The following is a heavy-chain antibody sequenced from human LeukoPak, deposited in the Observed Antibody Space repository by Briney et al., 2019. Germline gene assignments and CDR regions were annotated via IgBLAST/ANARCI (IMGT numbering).Heavy chain of an antibody. V-gene: IGHV3-21*01. Sequence: GGSLRLSCAASGFTFSSYSMIWVRQAPGKGLEWVSSISSSSSYIYYADSVKGRFTISRDNAKNSLYLQMNSLRAEDKAVYYCARGNIVGATFDYWGQGTLVTVSS. D-gene: IGHD1-26*01. CDR3: ARGNIVGATFDY. J-gene: IGHJ4*02. CDR2: ISSSSSYI. CDR1: GFTFSSYS.